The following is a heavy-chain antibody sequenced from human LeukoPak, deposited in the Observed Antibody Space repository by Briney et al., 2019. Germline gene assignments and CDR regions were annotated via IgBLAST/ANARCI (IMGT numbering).Heavy chain of an antibody. CDR3: ARVTKGYYYYYYMDV. D-gene: IGHD3-3*01. Sequence: SETLSLTCAVSGGSISSSNWWSWVRQPPGKGLEWIGEIYHSGSTNYNPSLKSRVTISVDTSKNQFSLKLSSVTAADTAVYYCARVTKGYYYYYYMDVWGKGTTVTISS. CDR1: GGSISSSNW. V-gene: IGHV4-4*02. CDR2: IYHSGST. J-gene: IGHJ6*03.